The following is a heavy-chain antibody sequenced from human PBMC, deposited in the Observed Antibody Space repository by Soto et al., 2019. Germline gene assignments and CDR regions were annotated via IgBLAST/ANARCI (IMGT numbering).Heavy chain of an antibody. CDR1: GFTFNNAW. D-gene: IGHD1-26*01. J-gene: IGHJ4*02. CDR2: MKSNGAT. V-gene: IGHV3-15*01. CDR3: TADLSPPEGPSYPIDY. Sequence: EVQLVESGGGLVTPGGSLRLSCVVSGFTFNNAWMNWVRQAPGKGLEWVGRMKSNGATDYAAFVKGRFTFSRDDSRGTLYLQMNSLETEDTAEYYCTADLSPPEGPSYPIDYWGQGTLVTISS.